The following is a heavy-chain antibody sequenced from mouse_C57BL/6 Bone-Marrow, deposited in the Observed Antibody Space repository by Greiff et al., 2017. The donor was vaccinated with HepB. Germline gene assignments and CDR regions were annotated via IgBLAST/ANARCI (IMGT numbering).Heavy chain of an antibody. CDR2: ISNGGGST. CDR3: ARHSGVTGYFDY. CDR1: GFTFSDYY. V-gene: IGHV5-12*01. J-gene: IGHJ2*01. D-gene: IGHD2-13*01. Sequence: EVMLVESGGGLVQPGGSLKLSCAASGFTFSDYYMYWVRQTPEKRLEWVAYISNGGGSTYYPDTVKGRFTISRDNAKNTLYLQMSRLKSEDTAMYYCARHSGVTGYFDYWGQGTTLTVSS.